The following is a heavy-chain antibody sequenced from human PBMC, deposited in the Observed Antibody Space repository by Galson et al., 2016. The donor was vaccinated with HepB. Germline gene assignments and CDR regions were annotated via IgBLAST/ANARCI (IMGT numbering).Heavy chain of an antibody. CDR2: INPSGGST. CDR1: GYSFTNYY. D-gene: IGHD1-26*01. CDR3: ARDRGYYSHFDS. J-gene: IGHJ4*02. Sequence: SVKVSCKASGYSFTNYYIHWLRRAPGEGLEWVGIINPSGGSTGYAQKFQGRVTMTRDTSTSIVYMDLTSLRSEDTAVYYCARDRGYYSHFDSGGQGTLVTVSS. V-gene: IGHV1-46*01.